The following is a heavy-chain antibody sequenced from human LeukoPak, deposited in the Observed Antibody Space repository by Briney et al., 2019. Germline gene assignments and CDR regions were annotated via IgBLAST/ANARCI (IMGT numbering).Heavy chain of an antibody. CDR1: GGTFSSYA. Sequence: SVKVSCKASGGTFSSYAISWVRQAPGQGLEWMGRIIPIFGTANYAQKFQGRVTITTDESTSTAYMELSSLRSEDTAVYYCARDNEPLRYYDSSGYYGYYYYYMDVWGKGATVTVSS. D-gene: IGHD3-22*01. CDR3: ARDNEPLRYYDSSGYYGYYYYYMDV. J-gene: IGHJ6*03. V-gene: IGHV1-69*05. CDR2: IIPIFGTA.